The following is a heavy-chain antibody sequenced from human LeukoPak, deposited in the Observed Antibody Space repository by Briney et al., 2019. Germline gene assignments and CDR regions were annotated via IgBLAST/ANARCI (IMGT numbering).Heavy chain of an antibody. Sequence: ASVKVSCKASGYTFTDYYMHWVRQAPGQGFEWMGWINPNDGDTNYAQKFQGRVTMTSDTSISTAHMEVSRLRPDDTAVYYCARANLLYCSSTTCLFDYWGQGTLVTVSS. D-gene: IGHD2-2*01. J-gene: IGHJ4*02. CDR2: INPNDGDT. CDR1: GYTFTDYY. CDR3: ARANLLYCSSTTCLFDY. V-gene: IGHV1-2*02.